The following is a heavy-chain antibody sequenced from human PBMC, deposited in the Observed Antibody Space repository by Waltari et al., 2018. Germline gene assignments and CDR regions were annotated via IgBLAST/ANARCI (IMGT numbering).Heavy chain of an antibody. D-gene: IGHD2-2*01. CDR1: GFPFSRYW. CDR2: INYDGSQK. V-gene: IGHV3-7*01. J-gene: IGHJ4*02. CDR3: AKSRGFEY. Sequence: EVQLVESGGGLVQPGGPLGLSRGASGFPFSRYWMSWVRQTPGKGLQWVANINYDGSQKYYVDSVKGRFTISRDNAKNSVYLQMNSLRVEDTAVYYCAKSRGFEYWGQGALITVSS.